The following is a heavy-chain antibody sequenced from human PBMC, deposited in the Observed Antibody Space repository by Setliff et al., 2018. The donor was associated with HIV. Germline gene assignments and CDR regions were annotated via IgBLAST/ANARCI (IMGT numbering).Heavy chain of an antibody. CDR1: GGSISEYY. CDR3: ARDRFPQSNIFGAWYFDL. V-gene: IGHV4-59*12. D-gene: IGHD3-10*02. Sequence: PSETLSLTCTVSGGSISEYYWSWIRQPPGKGLEWIGYIDYSGSTNYNASLKSRLTMSIDTSKSQFSLKLSSVTAADTAVYYCARDRFPQSNIFGAWYFDLWGRGTLVTVSS. J-gene: IGHJ2*01. CDR2: IDYSGST.